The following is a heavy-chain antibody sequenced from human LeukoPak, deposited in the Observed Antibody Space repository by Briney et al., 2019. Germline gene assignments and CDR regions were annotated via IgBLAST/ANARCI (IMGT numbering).Heavy chain of an antibody. J-gene: IGHJ4*02. CDR2: IYYSEST. CDR3: ARGRCRNSGCRPYFDY. V-gene: IGHV4-59*01. D-gene: IGHD3-22*01. CDR1: GDSISNYY. Sequence: SETLSLTCTVSGDSISNYYWSWIRQPPGKGLEWIGYIYYSESTNYNPSLKSRVTISTDTSRSQFSLNLRSVTAEDTGIYYCARGRCRNSGCRPYFDYWGQGTQVTVSS.